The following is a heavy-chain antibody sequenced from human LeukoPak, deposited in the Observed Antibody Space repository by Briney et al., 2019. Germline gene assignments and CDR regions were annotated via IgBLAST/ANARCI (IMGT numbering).Heavy chain of an antibody. CDR3: ARDRDLGNYYDGMVV. CDR2: TYYRSRWYN. J-gene: IGHJ6*01. V-gene: IGHV6-1*01. D-gene: IGHD7-27*01. Sequence: SQTLSLTCAISGVSVSTNSAGWGWIRQSPSRGLEWLGRTYYRSRWYNDYAVSVKSRITIKSDTSKNQFSLQLNSVTAEDTAVYYCARDRDLGNYYDGMVVWGQGTTVTVSS. CDR1: GVSVSTNSAG.